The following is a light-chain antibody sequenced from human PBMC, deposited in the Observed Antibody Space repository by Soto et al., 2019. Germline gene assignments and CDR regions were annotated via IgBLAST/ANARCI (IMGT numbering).Light chain of an antibody. CDR3: SSYTSSAPGVL. Sequence: QSALTQPASVSGSPGQSITISCSGTSRDVGGSDYVSWYQQHPGEAPKLMIYDVSYRPSGISNRFSGSKSGNTASLTIYGLQAEDEADYFCSSYTSSAPGVLFGGGTQLTV. CDR2: DVS. CDR1: SRDVGGSDY. V-gene: IGLV2-14*03. J-gene: IGLJ2*01.